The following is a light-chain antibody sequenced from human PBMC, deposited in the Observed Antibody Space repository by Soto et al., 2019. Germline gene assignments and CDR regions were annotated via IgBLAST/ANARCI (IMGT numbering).Light chain of an antibody. CDR2: DIT. Sequence: QSALTQPRSVSGSPGQSVTISCTGTSSDVGGYNYVSWYQQHPGKAPKLLLYDITKRPSGVPDRFSGSKSGNTASLTISGLQAEYETDYYCCSYAGSYSWVFGGGTKVTVL. CDR3: CSYAGSYSWV. V-gene: IGLV2-11*01. CDR1: SSDVGGYNY. J-gene: IGLJ3*02.